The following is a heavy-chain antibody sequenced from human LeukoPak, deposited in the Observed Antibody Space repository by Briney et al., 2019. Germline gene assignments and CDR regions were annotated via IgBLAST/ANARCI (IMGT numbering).Heavy chain of an antibody. CDR1: GFTFSSYA. CDR3: VKDRVGDYYGSGSFDY. Sequence: GGSLRLSCSASGFTFSSYAMHWVRQAPGKGLVYVSAISSNGGSTYYADSVKGRFTISRDNSKNTLYLQMSSLRAEDTAVYYCVKDRVGDYYGSGSFDYWGQGTLVTVSS. D-gene: IGHD3-10*01. CDR2: ISSNGGST. J-gene: IGHJ4*02. V-gene: IGHV3-64D*06.